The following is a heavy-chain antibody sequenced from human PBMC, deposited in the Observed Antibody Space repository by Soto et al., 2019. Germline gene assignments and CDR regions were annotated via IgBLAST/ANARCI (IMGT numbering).Heavy chain of an antibody. Sequence: GGSLRLSCAASGFSFSSYSINWVRQAPGKGLEWVSYISSSSAIYYADSVKGRFTISRDNAKNSLYLQMNSLRAEDTAVYYCARDMPISTSGNYPYYFGSWGQGA. CDR3: ARDMPISTSGNYPYYFGS. CDR1: GFSFSSYS. V-gene: IGHV3-48*01. J-gene: IGHJ4*02. CDR2: ISSSSAI. D-gene: IGHD3-10*01.